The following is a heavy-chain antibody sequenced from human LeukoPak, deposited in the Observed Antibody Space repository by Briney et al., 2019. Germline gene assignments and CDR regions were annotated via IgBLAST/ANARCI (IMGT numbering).Heavy chain of an antibody. Sequence: SETLSLTCTVSGGSISPYFWSWIRQPPGKGLEWIGYISYSGNTNYNPSLKSRVTISVDTAKNQVSLQLTSVTAVDTAVYYRARDDYRGVTNFDPWGQGTLVTVSS. CDR1: GGSISPYF. V-gene: IGHV4-59*01. CDR2: ISYSGNT. J-gene: IGHJ5*02. CDR3: ARDDYRGVTNFDP. D-gene: IGHD3-10*01.